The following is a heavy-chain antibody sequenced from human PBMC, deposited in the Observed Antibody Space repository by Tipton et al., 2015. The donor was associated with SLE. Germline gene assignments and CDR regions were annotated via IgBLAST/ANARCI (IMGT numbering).Heavy chain of an antibody. CDR2: INHSGST. J-gene: IGHJ4*02. CDR3: ARGLNLGWYEGGNSLGY. D-gene: IGHD4-23*01. V-gene: IGHV4-34*01. Sequence: LRLSCAVYGGSFSGYYWSWIRQPPGKGLEWIGEINHSGSTNYNPSLKSRVTISVDTSKNQFSLKLSSVTAADTAVYYCARGLNLGWYEGGNSLGYWGQGTLVTVSS. CDR1: GGSFSGYY.